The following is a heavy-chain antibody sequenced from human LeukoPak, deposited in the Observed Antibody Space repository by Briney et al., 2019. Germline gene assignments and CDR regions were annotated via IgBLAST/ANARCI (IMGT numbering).Heavy chain of an antibody. CDR1: GFTFSSYG. Sequence: GGSLRLSCAASGFTFSSYGMHWVRQAPGKGLEWVAFIRYDGSNKYYADSVKGRFTISRDNSKNTLYLQMNSLRAEDTAVYYCAKDLKYSSSSDFDYWGQGTLVTVSS. CDR3: AKDLKYSSSSDFDY. D-gene: IGHD6-6*01. J-gene: IGHJ4*02. V-gene: IGHV3-30*02. CDR2: IRYDGSNK.